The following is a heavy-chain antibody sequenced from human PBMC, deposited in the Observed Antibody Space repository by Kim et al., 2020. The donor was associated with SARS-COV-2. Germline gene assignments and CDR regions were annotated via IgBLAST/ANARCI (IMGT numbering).Heavy chain of an antibody. CDR1: GGSISSSSYY. CDR3: ASAARYYYDSSGPLNWFDP. D-gene: IGHD3-22*01. J-gene: IGHJ5*02. CDR2: IYYSGST. Sequence: SETLSLTCTVSGGSISSSSYYWGWIRQPPGKGLEWIGSIYYSGSTYYNPSLKSRVTISVDTSKNQFSLKLSSVTAADTAVYYCASAARYYYDSSGPLNWFDPWGQGTLVTVSS. V-gene: IGHV4-39*01.